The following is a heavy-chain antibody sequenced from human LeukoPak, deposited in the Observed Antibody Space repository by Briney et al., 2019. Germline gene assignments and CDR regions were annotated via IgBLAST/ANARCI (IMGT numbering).Heavy chain of an antibody. J-gene: IGHJ5*02. CDR1: GGTFSSYA. CDR3: ARGRPTTSIAAAGVNWFDP. D-gene: IGHD6-13*01. Sequence: SVKVSCKASGGTFSSYAISWVRQAPGQGLEWMGGIIPIFGTANYAQKFQGRVTITADKSTSTAYMELSSLRSEDTAVYHCARGRPTTSIAAAGVNWFDPWGQGTLVTVSS. CDR2: IIPIFGTA. V-gene: IGHV1-69*06.